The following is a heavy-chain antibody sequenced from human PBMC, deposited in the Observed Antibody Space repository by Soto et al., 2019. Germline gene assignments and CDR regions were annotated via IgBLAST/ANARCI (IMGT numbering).Heavy chain of an antibody. J-gene: IGHJ4*02. CDR3: AREKELPSYFDY. CDR1: GFTFSSYS. CDR2: ISSSSSYI. Sequence: EVQLVESGGGLVKPGGSLRLSCAASGFTFSSYSMNWVRRAPGKGLEWVSSISSSSSYIYYADSVKGRFTISRDNAKNSLYLQMNSLRAEDTAVYYCAREKELPSYFDYWGQGTLVTVSS. V-gene: IGHV3-21*01. D-gene: IGHD1-26*01.